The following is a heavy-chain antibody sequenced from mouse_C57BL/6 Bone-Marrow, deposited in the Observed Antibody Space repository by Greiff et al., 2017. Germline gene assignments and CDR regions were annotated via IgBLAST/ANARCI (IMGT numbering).Heavy chain of an antibody. CDR2: ISSGGSYT. Sequence: EVKVVESGGDLVKPGGSLKLSCAASGFTFSSYGMSWVRQTPDKRLEWVATISSGGSYTYYPDSVKGRFTISRDNAKNTLYLQMSSLKSEDTAMYYCARHPPSNWDEAWFAYWGQGTLGTVSA. V-gene: IGHV5-6*01. D-gene: IGHD4-1*01. CDR1: GFTFSSYG. CDR3: ARHPPSNWDEAWFAY. J-gene: IGHJ3*01.